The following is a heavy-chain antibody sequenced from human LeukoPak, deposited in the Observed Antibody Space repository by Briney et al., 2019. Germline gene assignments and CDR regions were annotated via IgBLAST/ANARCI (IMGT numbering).Heavy chain of an antibody. CDR2: ISSSGSTI. D-gene: IGHD3-10*02. J-gene: IGHJ6*04. CDR3: AELGITMIGGI. Sequence: GGSLRLSCAGPGFTFSSYAMSWVRQAPGKGLEWVSYISSSGSTIYYADSVKGRFTISRDNAKNSLYLQMNSLRAEDTAVYYCAELGITMIGGIWGKGTTVTISS. CDR1: GFTFSSYA. V-gene: IGHV3-48*03.